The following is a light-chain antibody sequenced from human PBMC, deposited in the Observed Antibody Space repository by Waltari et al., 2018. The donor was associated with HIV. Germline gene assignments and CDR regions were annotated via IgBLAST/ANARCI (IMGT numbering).Light chain of an antibody. CDR2: DAS. CDR1: QTVTNE. CDR3: QQTYSPPLT. V-gene: IGKV1-39*01. J-gene: IGKJ3*01. Sequence: IQMTQSPSSLPASVGGTVTITCGASQTVTNEVTWYQQKPGKAPKVVIYDASGLQNGVPPRFSGSGSGTAFTLTITGLQPDDFASYFCQQTYSPPLTFGPGTKVDIE.